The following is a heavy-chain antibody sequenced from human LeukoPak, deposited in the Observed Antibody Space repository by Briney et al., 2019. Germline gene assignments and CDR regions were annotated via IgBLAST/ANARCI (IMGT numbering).Heavy chain of an antibody. CDR1: GGSISSSSYY. CDR3: ARGQKYSYGYTVTELGSGYFDY. D-gene: IGHD5-18*01. J-gene: IGHJ4*02. Sequence: PSETLSLTCTVSGGSISSSSYYWGWIRQPPGKGLEWIGSIYYSGSTYYNPSLKSRVTISVDTSKNQFSLRLNSVTAADTAVYFCARGQKYSYGYTVTELGSGYFDYWGQGTLVTVSS. CDR2: IYYSGST. V-gene: IGHV4-39*07.